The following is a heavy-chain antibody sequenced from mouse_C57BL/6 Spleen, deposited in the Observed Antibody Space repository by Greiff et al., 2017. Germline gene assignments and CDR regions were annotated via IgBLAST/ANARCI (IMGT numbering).Heavy chain of an antibody. CDR1: GYAFSSSW. J-gene: IGHJ2*01. CDR3: AGSKNCYGSSFPYYFDN. Sequence: VQLQQSGPELVKPGASVKISCKASGYAFSSSWMNWVKQRPGKGLEWIGRIYPGDGDTNYNGKFKGKATLTADESSSTAYMQVRRLTSEDSAVYGCAGSKNCYGSSFPYYFDNWGQGTTLTVSS. D-gene: IGHD1-1*01. CDR2: IYPGDGDT. V-gene: IGHV1-82*01.